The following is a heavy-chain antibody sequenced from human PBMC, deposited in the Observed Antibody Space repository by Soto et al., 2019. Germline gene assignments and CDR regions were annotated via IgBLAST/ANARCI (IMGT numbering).Heavy chain of an antibody. D-gene: IGHD6-13*01. CDR2: ISYDGSDK. CDR1: GFTFRSDG. CDR3: AKDFKVLTGIAAAGVIDY. Sequence: GSLRLSCAASGFTFRSDGMHWVRQAPGKGLEWVAVISYDGSDKYYADSVKGRFTISRDNSKNTLYLQMNSLRAEDTAVYYCAKDFKVLTGIAAAGVIDYWGQGTLVTVSS. J-gene: IGHJ4*02. V-gene: IGHV3-30*18.